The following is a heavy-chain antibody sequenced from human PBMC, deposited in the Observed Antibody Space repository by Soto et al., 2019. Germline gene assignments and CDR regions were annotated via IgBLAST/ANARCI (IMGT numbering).Heavy chain of an antibody. CDR3: ARGWGLVFDY. J-gene: IGHJ4*02. V-gene: IGHV4-59*01. CDR2: IYYSGST. D-gene: IGHD2-21*02. CDR1: GGSISSYF. Sequence: PSETLSLTCTVSGGSISSYFCSWIRQPPGKGLGWIGYIYYSGSTNYNPSLKSRVTISVDTSKNQFSLKLSSVTAADTAVYYCARGWGLVFDYWGQGTLVTVSS.